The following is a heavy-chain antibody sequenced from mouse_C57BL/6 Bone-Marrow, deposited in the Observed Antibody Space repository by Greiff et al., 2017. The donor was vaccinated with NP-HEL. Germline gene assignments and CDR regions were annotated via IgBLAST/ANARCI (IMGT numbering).Heavy chain of an antibody. Sequence: EVKLVESGGGLVKPGGSLKLSCAASGFTFSDYGMHWVRQAPGKGLEWVANISSGSSTIYYADTVKGRVTISRDNAKNTLFLQMTSLRSEDTAMYDCARQDGNLDFDVWGTGTTVTVSS. CDR2: ISSGSSTI. CDR1: GFTFSDYG. D-gene: IGHD2-1*01. J-gene: IGHJ1*03. V-gene: IGHV5-17*01. CDR3: ARQDGNLDFDV.